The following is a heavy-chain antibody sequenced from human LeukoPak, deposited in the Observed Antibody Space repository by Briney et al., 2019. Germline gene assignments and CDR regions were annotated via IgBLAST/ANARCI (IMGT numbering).Heavy chain of an antibody. D-gene: IGHD3-9*01. CDR3: ARLYYDILTGYYIGWFDP. CDR1: GGSFSGYY. V-gene: IGHV4-34*01. Sequence: SETLSLTCAVYGGSFSGYYWSWIRQPPGKGLEWIGEINHSGSTNYNPSLKSRVTISVDTSKNQFSLKLSSVTAADTAVYYCARLYYDILTGYYIGWFDPWGQGTLVTVSS. CDR2: INHSGST. J-gene: IGHJ5*02.